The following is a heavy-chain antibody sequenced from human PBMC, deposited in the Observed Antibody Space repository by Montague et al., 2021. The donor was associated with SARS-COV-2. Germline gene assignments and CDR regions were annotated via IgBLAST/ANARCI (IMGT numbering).Heavy chain of an antibody. J-gene: IGHJ6*02. CDR1: GGSISSYY. D-gene: IGHD3-10*01. V-gene: IGHV4-4*07. CDR2: IYSSGST. Sequence: SETLSLTCTVSGGSISSYYWSWIRQPAGKGLEWIGRIYSSGSTNYNPSLKSRVTMSVDTSKNQLSLKLSSVTAADTALYYCARGRPRSYYYGSGTYTGGGYGMDVWGQGTTVTVSS. CDR3: ARGRPRSYYYGSGTYTGGGYGMDV.